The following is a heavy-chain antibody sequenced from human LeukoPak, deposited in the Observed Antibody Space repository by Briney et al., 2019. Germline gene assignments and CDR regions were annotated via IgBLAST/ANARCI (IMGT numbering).Heavy chain of an antibody. CDR2: INSDSSLM. CDR3: IGNLFDEHSLYY. D-gene: IGHD5-12*01. Sequence: GRSLRLSRAVSLLTYSRHSVHCAPDAPGRGLECVSTINSDSSLMFYAYSARGRFTSTRDNARTTLYLQRNSLRAEATAAYYDIGNLFDEHSLYYWGQGGLVTVSS. V-gene: IGHV3-21*01. J-gene: IGHJ4*02. CDR1: LLTYSRHS.